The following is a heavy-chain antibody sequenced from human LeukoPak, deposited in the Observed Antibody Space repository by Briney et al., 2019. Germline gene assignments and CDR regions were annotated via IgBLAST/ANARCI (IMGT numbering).Heavy chain of an antibody. J-gene: IGHJ4*02. D-gene: IGHD6-6*01. CDR1: GGSISSSSYY. CDR2: IYYSGST. Sequence: SETLSLTCTVSGGSISSSSYYWGWIRQPPGKGLEWIGYIYYSGSTNYNPSLKSRVTISVDTSKNQFSLKLSSVTAADTAVYYCARENAGVSSVFDYWGQGTLVTVSS. CDR3: ARENAGVSSVFDY. V-gene: IGHV4-61*01.